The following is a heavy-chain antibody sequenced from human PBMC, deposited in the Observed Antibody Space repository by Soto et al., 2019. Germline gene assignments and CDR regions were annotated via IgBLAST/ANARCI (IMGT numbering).Heavy chain of an antibody. CDR2: INHSGST. J-gene: IGHJ6*02. Sequence: PSETLSLTCAVYGGSFSGYYWSWIRQPPGKGLEWIGEINHSGSTNYNPSLKSRVTISVDTSKNQFSLKLSSVTAADTAVYYCARGPTITIFGVVGDGMDVWGQGTMVTVSS. V-gene: IGHV4-34*01. CDR1: GGSFSGYY. CDR3: ARGPTITIFGVVGDGMDV. D-gene: IGHD3-3*01.